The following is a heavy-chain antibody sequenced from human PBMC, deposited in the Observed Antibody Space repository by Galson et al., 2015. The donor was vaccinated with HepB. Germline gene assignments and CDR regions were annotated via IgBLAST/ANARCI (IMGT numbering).Heavy chain of an antibody. Sequence: SLRLSCAASGFTFSSYAMHWVRQAPGKGLEWVAVISYDGSNKYYADSVKGRFTISRDNSKNTLYLQMNSLRAEDTAVYYCARGGLGDTAMQLDYWGQGTLVTVSS. CDR3: ARGGLGDTAMQLDY. CDR2: ISYDGSNK. D-gene: IGHD5-18*01. V-gene: IGHV3-30-3*01. J-gene: IGHJ4*02. CDR1: GFTFSSYA.